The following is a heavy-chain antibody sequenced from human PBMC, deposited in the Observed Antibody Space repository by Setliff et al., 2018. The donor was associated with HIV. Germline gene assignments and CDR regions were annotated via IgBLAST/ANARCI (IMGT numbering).Heavy chain of an antibody. D-gene: IGHD3-10*01. Sequence: SETLSLTCTVSGGSIRSGNYYWSWIRQHPGKGLEWIGYIYYSGSTYYNPSLKSRVTTSVDTSNNQFSLKLSSVTAADTAVYYCAREGARQYGSGRYHSWFDPWGQGTQVTVSS. J-gene: IGHJ5*02. CDR3: AREGARQYGSGRYHSWFDP. V-gene: IGHV4-31*03. CDR2: IYYSGST. CDR1: GGSIRSGNYY.